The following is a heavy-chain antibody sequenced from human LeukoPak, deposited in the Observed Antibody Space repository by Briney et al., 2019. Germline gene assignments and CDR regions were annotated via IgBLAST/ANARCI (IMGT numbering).Heavy chain of an antibody. J-gene: IGHJ3*02. D-gene: IGHD3-9*01. Sequence: GSSVKVSCKASGGTFSSYAISWVRQAPGQGLEWMGRIIPIFGTANYAQKFPGRVTITTDESTSTAYMELSSLRSEDTAVYYCARDWSPNYDILTGLVAFDIWGQGTMVTVSS. CDR3: ARDWSPNYDILTGLVAFDI. CDR1: GGTFSSYA. CDR2: IIPIFGTA. V-gene: IGHV1-69*05.